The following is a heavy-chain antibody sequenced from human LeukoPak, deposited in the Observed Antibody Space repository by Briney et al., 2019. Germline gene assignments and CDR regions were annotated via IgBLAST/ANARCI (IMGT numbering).Heavy chain of an antibody. J-gene: IGHJ3*02. CDR2: IYESGST. Sequence: SETLSLTCTVSGGSISRYSWSWIRQPPGKGLEWIGHIYESGSTNYNPSLKSRVTISKDTSKNQFSLKLSSVTAADTAVYYCARRGYSYGSAFDIWGQGTMVTVSS. CDR1: GGSISRYS. CDR3: ARRGYSYGSAFDI. V-gene: IGHV4-59*08. D-gene: IGHD5-18*01.